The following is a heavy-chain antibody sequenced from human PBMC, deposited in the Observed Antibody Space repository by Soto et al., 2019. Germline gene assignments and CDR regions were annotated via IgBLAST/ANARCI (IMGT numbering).Heavy chain of an antibody. V-gene: IGHV4-31*03. J-gene: IGHJ4*02. CDR1: GGSISSGGYY. Sequence: SETLSLTCTVSGGSISSGGYYWSWIRQHPGKGLEWIGYIYYSGSTYYNPSLKSRVTISVDTSKNQFSLKLSSVTAADTAVYYCALRLGDPGRLYFDYWGQGTLVTVSS. CDR2: IYYSGST. D-gene: IGHD3-16*01. CDR3: ALRLGDPGRLYFDY.